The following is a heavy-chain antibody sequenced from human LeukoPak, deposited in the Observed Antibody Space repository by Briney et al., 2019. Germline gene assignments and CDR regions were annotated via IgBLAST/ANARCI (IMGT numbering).Heavy chain of an antibody. J-gene: IGHJ4*02. CDR2: IIPIFGTA. CDR3: ARFRHYYDSSGYAFYFDY. V-gene: IGHV1-69*13. Sequence: SVTVSCKASGGTFSSYAISWVRQAPGQGLEWMGGIIPIFGTANYAQRFQGRVTITADESTSTAYMEPSSLRSEDTAVYYCARFRHYYDSSGYAFYFDYWGQGTLVTVSS. D-gene: IGHD3-22*01. CDR1: GGTFSSYA.